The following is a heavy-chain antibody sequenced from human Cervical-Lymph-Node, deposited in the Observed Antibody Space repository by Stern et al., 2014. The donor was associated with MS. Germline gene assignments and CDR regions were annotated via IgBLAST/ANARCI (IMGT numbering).Heavy chain of an antibody. V-gene: IGHV1-69*05. CDR2: IIPIFGTV. J-gene: IGHJ6*02. D-gene: IGHD1-26*01. CDR1: GGTFSSYA. Sequence: QVQLVQSGAEVKKPGSSVKVSCKASGGTFSSYAISWVRQAPGQGLEWIGGIIPIFGTVNYAQKFQGRVTIPPDESTRPAYMALSGLRSEDTAVYYCARGELKEGLVRGMDVWGQGTTVTVSS. CDR3: ARGELKEGLVRGMDV.